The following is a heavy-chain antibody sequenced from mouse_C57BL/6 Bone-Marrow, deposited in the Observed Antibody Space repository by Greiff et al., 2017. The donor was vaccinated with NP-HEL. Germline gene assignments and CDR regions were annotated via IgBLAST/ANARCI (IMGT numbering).Heavy chain of an antibody. J-gene: IGHJ2*01. CDR1: GFTFSSYG. CDR2: ISSGGSYT. V-gene: IGHV5-6*01. Sequence: EVQGVESGGDLVKPGGSLKLSCAASGFTFSSYGMSWVRQTPDKRLEWVATISSGGSYTYYPDSVKGRFTISRDNAKNTLYLQMSSLKSEDTAMYYCARPHLFDYWGQGTTLTVSS. CDR3: ARPHLFDY.